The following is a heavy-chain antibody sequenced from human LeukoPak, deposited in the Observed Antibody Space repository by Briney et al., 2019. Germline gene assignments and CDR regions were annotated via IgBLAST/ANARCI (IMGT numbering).Heavy chain of an antibody. J-gene: IGHJ6*03. D-gene: IGHD6-19*01. CDR1: GGSISSSSYY. V-gene: IGHV4-39*07. CDR3: ARVVYSSGWYPTYYYMDV. CDR2: IYYSGST. Sequence: PSETLSLTCTVSGGSISSSSYYWGWLRQPPGTGLEWIGSIYYSGSTYYNPSLKSRVTISVDTSKNQFSLKLSSVTAADTAVYYCARVVYSSGWYPTYYYMDVWGKGTTVTVSS.